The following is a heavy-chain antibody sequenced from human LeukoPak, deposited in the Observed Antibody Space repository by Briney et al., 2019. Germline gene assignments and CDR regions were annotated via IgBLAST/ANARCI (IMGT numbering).Heavy chain of an antibody. V-gene: IGHV1-2*02. CDR3: ARAEHYYGSGSPKGPFDY. Sequence: ASVKVSCKASGYTFTGYYMHWVRQAPGQGLEWMGWINPNSGGTNYAQKFQGRVTMTRDTSISTAYMELSRLRSDDTAVYYCARAEHYYGSGSPKGPFDYWGQGTLVTVSS. D-gene: IGHD3-10*01. CDR1: GYTFTGYY. CDR2: INPNSGGT. J-gene: IGHJ4*02.